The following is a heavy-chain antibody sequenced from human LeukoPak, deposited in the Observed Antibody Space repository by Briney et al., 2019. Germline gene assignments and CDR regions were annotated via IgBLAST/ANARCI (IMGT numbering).Heavy chain of an antibody. Sequence: GGSLRLSCAASGFTFSNAWMSWIRQAPGKGLEWVSYISSSGSTIYYADSVKGRFTISRDNAKNSLYLQMNSLRAEDTAVYYCARDSSGWHDAFDIWGQGTMVTVSS. CDR1: GFTFSNAW. CDR3: ARDSSGWHDAFDI. CDR2: ISSSGSTI. J-gene: IGHJ3*02. V-gene: IGHV3-11*01. D-gene: IGHD6-19*01.